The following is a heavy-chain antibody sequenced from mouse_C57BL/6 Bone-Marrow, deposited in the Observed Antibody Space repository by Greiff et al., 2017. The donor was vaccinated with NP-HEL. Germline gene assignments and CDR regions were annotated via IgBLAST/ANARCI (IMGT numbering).Heavy chain of an antibody. CDR3: ARETTVVATFDY. CDR1: GYTFTSYW. V-gene: IGHV1-50*01. Sequence: QVQLKQSGAELVKPGASVKLSCKASGYTFTSYWMQWVKQRPGQGLEWIGEIDPSDSYTNYNQKFKGKATLTVDTSSSTAYMQLSSLTSEDSAVYYCARETTVVATFDYWGQGTTLTVSS. D-gene: IGHD1-1*01. CDR2: IDPSDSYT. J-gene: IGHJ2*01.